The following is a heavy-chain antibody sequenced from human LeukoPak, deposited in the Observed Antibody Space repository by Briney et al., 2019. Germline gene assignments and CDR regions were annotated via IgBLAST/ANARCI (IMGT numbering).Heavy chain of an antibody. D-gene: IGHD3-3*01. CDR3: AREAGGPYYDFWSGLDP. Sequence: SETLSLTCTVSGYSISSGYYWGWIRQPPGKGLEWIGSIYHSGSTYYNPSLKSRVTISVDTSKNQFSLKLSSVTAADTAVYYCAREAGGPYYDFWSGLDPWGQGTLVTVSS. V-gene: IGHV4-38-2*02. CDR2: IYHSGST. J-gene: IGHJ5*02. CDR1: GYSISSGYY.